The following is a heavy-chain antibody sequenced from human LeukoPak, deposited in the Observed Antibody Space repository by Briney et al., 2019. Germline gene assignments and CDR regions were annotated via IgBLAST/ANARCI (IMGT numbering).Heavy chain of an antibody. CDR3: ARTQRGYSSSWHFDY. Sequence: SETLSLTCAVYGGSFSGFYWSWIRQPPGKGLEWIGEINHSGSTNYNPSLKSRVTISVDTSKNQFSLKLSSVTAADTAVYYCARTQRGYSSSWHFDYWGQGTLVTVSS. CDR1: GGSFSGFY. J-gene: IGHJ4*02. V-gene: IGHV4-34*01. D-gene: IGHD6-13*01. CDR2: INHSGST.